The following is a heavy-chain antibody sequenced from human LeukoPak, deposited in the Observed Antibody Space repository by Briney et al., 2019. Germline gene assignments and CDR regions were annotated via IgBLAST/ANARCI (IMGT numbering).Heavy chain of an antibody. Sequence: PGGSLRLSCAASRFTFSDYYMSWIRQAPGKGLEWVSYISSSGSTIYYADSVKGRFTISRDNAKNSLSLQMDSLRAEDTAVYYCAIALSLVPARTISTEDYWGQGTLVTVSS. CDR3: AIALSLVPARTISTEDY. D-gene: IGHD1-7*01. CDR1: RFTFSDYY. V-gene: IGHV3-11*04. CDR2: ISSSGSTI. J-gene: IGHJ4*02.